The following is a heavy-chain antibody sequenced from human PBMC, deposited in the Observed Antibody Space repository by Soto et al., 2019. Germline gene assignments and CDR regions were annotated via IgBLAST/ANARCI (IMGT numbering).Heavy chain of an antibody. V-gene: IGHV3-74*01. CDR1: GFTFSSYW. D-gene: IGHD3-10*01. Sequence: PGGSLRLSCAASGFTFSSYWMHWVRQAPGKGLVWVSRINSDGSSTSYADSVKGRFTISRDNAKNTLYLQMNSLRAEDTAVYYCARPYYYGSGSYYPVDYWGQGTLVTVSS. J-gene: IGHJ4*02. CDR3: ARPYYYGSGSYYPVDY. CDR2: INSDGSST.